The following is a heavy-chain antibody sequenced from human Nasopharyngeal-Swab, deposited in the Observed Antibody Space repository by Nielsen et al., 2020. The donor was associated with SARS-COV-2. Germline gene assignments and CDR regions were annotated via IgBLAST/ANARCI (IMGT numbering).Heavy chain of an antibody. CDR2: IYTSGST. D-gene: IGHD3-10*01. J-gene: IGHJ4*02. CDR3: ARGLGFGESQSLIFDY. V-gene: IGHV4-61*02. CDR1: GGSISSGSYY. Sequence: SETLSLTCTVSGGSISSGSYYWGWIRQPAGKGLEWIGRIYTSGSTNYNPSLKSRVTISVDTSKNQFSLKLSSVTAADTAVYYCARGLGFGESQSLIFDYWGQGTLVTVSS.